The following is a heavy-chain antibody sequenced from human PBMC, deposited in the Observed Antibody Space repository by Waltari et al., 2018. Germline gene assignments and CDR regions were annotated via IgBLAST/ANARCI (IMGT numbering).Heavy chain of an antibody. J-gene: IGHJ4*02. V-gene: IGHV4-59*11. D-gene: IGHD6-19*01. CDR1: GGSISSHY. CDR2: IYYSGST. Sequence: QVQLQESGPGLVKPSETLSLTCTVPGGSISSHYWRWIRQPPGKGLEWIGYIYYSGSTNYNPSLKSRVTISVDTSKNQFSLKLSSVTAADTAVYYCARDRRGSSGWYDWGQGTLVTVSS. CDR3: ARDRRGSSGWYD.